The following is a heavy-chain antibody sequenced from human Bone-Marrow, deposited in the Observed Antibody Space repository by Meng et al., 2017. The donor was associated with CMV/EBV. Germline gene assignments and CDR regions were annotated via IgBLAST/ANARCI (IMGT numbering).Heavy chain of an antibody. Sequence: SDTLSLTCTVSGVSISSYYWSWIRQPPGKGLECIGYIYYSGSTNYNPSLKSRVTISVDTSKNQFSLKLSSVTAADTAVYYCARVVLSITGTIFDYWGQGTRVTVSS. V-gene: IGHV4-59*07. CDR3: ARVVLSITGTIFDY. CDR2: IYYSGST. D-gene: IGHD1-20*01. J-gene: IGHJ4*02. CDR1: GVSISSYY.